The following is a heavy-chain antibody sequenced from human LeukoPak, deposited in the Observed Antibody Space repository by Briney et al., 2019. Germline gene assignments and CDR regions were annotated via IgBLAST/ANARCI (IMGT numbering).Heavy chain of an antibody. Sequence: GASVKVSCKASGGTFSSYAISWVRQAPGQGLEWMGGIIPIFGTANYAQKFQGRVTITADKSTSTAYMELSSLRSEDTAVYYCAREAKTGRRTYYFDYWGQGTLVTVSS. CDR1: GGTFSSYA. J-gene: IGHJ4*02. CDR3: AREAKTGRRTYYFDY. D-gene: IGHD7-27*01. V-gene: IGHV1-69*06. CDR2: IIPIFGTA.